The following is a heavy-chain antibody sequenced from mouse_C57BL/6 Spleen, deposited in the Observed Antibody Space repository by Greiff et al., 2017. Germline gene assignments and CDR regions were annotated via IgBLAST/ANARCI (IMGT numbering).Heavy chain of an antibody. V-gene: IGHV5-6*02. Sequence: EVKLVEPGGDLVKPGGSLKLSCAASGFTFSSYGMSWVRQTPDKRLEWVATISSGGSYTYYPDSVKGRFTISRDNAKTTLYLQMSSLKSEDTAMYYCARRAMVTTGCYFDYWGQGTTLTVSS. CDR3: ARRAMVTTGCYFDY. CDR2: ISSGGSYT. CDR1: GFTFSSYG. J-gene: IGHJ2*01. D-gene: IGHD2-2*01.